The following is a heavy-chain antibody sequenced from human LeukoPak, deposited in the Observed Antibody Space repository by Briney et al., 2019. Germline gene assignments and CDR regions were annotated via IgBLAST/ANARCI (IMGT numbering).Heavy chain of an antibody. Sequence: GGSLRLSCAATGFSFTTYWMSWVRQAPGKGLEWVSAISGSGGSTYYADSVKGRFTISRDNSKNTLYLQMNSLRAEDTAVYYCAKDYYDSSGYYYGFDYWGQGTLVTVSS. CDR3: AKDYYDSSGYYYGFDY. D-gene: IGHD3-22*01. J-gene: IGHJ4*02. V-gene: IGHV3-23*01. CDR2: ISGSGGST. CDR1: GFSFTTYW.